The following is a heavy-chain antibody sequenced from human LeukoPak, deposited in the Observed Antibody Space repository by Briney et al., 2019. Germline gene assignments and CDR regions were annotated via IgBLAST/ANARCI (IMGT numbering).Heavy chain of an antibody. J-gene: IGHJ6*02. CDR3: ARGKMNYYGMDV. CDR2: INGDGTNA. V-gene: IGHV3-74*01. CDR1: GFTFSDYW. Sequence: RGSLRLSCAASGFTFSDYWMYWVRQAPGNGLVWVSRINGDGTNAFYADSVKGRFAIFRDNAKNTVYLQMNSLRAEDRAVYYCARGKMNYYGMDVWGQGTTVTVSS.